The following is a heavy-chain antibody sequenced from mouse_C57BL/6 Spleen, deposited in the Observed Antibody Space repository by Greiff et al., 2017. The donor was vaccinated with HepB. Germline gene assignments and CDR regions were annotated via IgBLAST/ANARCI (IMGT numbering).Heavy chain of an antibody. V-gene: IGHV3-6*01. D-gene: IGHD6-5*01. Sequence: EVQVVESGPGLVKPSQSLSLTCSVTGYSITSGYYWNWIRQFPGNKLEWMGYISYDGSNNYNPSLKNRISITRDTSKNQFFLKLNSVTTEDTATYYCARDRVSYDYYAMDYWGQGTSVTVSS. J-gene: IGHJ4*01. CDR3: ARDRVSYDYYAMDY. CDR1: GYSITSGYY. CDR2: ISYDGSN.